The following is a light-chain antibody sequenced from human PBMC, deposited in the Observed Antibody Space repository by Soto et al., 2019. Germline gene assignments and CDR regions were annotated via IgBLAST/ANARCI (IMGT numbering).Light chain of an antibody. V-gene: IGKV1D-16*01. Sequence: DIQMTQSPSSLSASVGDRVTITCRASQDIGGRLAWFQQKPGKAPQFLIHAASTLQSGVPSRFSGSGSGTEFTLTISCLQSEDFATYYCQHYNSYPLAFGQGTKVDI. CDR3: QHYNSYPLA. J-gene: IGKJ1*01. CDR2: AAS. CDR1: QDIGGR.